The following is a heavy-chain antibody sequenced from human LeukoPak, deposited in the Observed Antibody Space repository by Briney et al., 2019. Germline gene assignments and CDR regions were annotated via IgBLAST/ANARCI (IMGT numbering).Heavy chain of an antibody. V-gene: IGHV4-34*01. D-gene: IGHD4-23*01. CDR3: ARHATVVTPGAFDI. Sequence: PSETLSLTCAVYGGSFSGYYWSWIRQPPGKGLEWIGEISHSGSTNYNPSLKSRVTISVDTSKNQFSLKLSSVTAADTAVYYCARHATVVTPGAFDIWGQGTMVTVSS. CDR1: GGSFSGYY. J-gene: IGHJ3*02. CDR2: ISHSGST.